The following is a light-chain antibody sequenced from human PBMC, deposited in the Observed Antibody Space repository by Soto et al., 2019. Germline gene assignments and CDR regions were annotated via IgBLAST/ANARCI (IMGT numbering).Light chain of an antibody. V-gene: IGKV1-8*01. Sequence: AIRMTQCPSSLSASTGDSVTIACLASQGLXSYLVWDERKPGKAPKILIXAASTLQSGVPSRFIGSGSGKDFTLTISSLEPEEFAVSYCQQYNSWPTSTFGQGTRLEIK. CDR3: QQYNSWPTST. J-gene: IGKJ5*01. CDR1: QGLXSY. CDR2: AAS.